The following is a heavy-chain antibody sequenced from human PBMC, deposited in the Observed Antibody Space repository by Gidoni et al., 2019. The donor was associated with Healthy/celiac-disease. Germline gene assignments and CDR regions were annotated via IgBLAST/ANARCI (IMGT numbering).Heavy chain of an antibody. D-gene: IGHD6-19*01. CDR2: IYYSGST. CDR3: ASLWSYDYGSGWGSYYYGMDV. J-gene: IGHJ6*02. Sequence: QLQLQASGPGLVKPSETLSLTCTVSGGSISSSSYYWGRIRQPPGKGLEWIGSIYYSGSTSYNPSLKSRVTISVDTSKNQFSLKLSSVTAADTAVYYCASLWSYDYGSGWGSYYYGMDVWGQGTTVTVSS. CDR1: GGSISSSSYY. V-gene: IGHV4-39*01.